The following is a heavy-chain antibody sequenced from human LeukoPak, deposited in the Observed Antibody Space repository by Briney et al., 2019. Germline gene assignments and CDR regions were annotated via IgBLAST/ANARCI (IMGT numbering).Heavy chain of an antibody. CDR1: GFTFSSYD. CDR2: IGTAGDT. D-gene: IGHD3-9*01. V-gene: IGHV3-13*01. CDR3: ARGADWFDAFDI. Sequence: GGSLRLSCAASGFTFSSYDMHWVRQATGKGLDWVSAIGTAGDTYYPGSVKGRFTISRENAKNSLYLQMNSLRAGDTAVYYCARGADWFDAFDIWGQGTMVTVSS. J-gene: IGHJ3*02.